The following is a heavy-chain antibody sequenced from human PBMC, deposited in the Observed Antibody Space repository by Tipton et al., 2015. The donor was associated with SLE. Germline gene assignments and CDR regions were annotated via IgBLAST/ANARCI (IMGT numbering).Heavy chain of an antibody. CDR3: ARYAAGSYYEDAFDI. J-gene: IGHJ3*02. Sequence: TLSLTCAVYGGSFSGNYWSWIRQSPGKGLEWIGEINHSGNTNYNPSLKSRVTISVDTSKNQFSLKLSSVTAADTAVYYCARYAAGSYYEDAFDIWGQGTMVTVSS. V-gene: IGHV4-34*01. CDR2: INHSGNT. D-gene: IGHD3-10*01. CDR1: GGSFSGNY.